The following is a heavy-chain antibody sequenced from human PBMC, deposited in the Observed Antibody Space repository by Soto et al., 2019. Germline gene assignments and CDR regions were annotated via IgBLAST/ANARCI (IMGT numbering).Heavy chain of an antibody. V-gene: IGHV1-18*01. CDR1: GYTFTRYG. CDR2: INTYNGNT. Sequence: QVQLVQSGAEVKNPGASVKVSCKASGYTFTRYGIGWARQAPGQGLEWMGWINTYNGNTNYAQNVQGRVTPTTDTSTSTAYMDLRGLRSNDTAIYYCAMVDVYVTPSPQDVWGQGTTVIVSS. CDR3: AMVDVYVTPSPQDV. J-gene: IGHJ6*02. D-gene: IGHD3-16*01.